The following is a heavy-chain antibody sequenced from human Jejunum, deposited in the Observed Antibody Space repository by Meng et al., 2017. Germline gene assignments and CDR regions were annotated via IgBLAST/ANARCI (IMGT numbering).Heavy chain of an antibody. CDR3: AREYFRSVDY. CDR2: MNPDGSQK. J-gene: IGHJ4*02. V-gene: IGHV3-7*01. Sequence: GGSLRLSCAVSGLTFRSYWMSWVRQAPGKGLEWLAFMNPDGSQKYYVDSVRGRFTISRDNAKNSLYLQMNSMRAEDAAGYYCAREYFRSVDYWGQGTLVTVSS. CDR1: GLTFRSYW. D-gene: IGHD3-9*01.